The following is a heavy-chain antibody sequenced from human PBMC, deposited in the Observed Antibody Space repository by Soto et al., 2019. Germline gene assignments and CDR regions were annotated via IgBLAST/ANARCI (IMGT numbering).Heavy chain of an antibody. V-gene: IGHV1-69*08. CDR1: GGTFSSYT. CDR2: IIPILGIA. CDR3: AREAYYYGSGSRGPCDY. J-gene: IGHJ4*02. Sequence: QVQLVQSGAEVKKPGSSVKVSCKASGGTFSSYTISWVRQAPGQGLEWMGRIIPILGIANYAQKFQGRVTITADKSTSTADMELSSLRSEDTAVYYCAREAYYYGSGSRGPCDYWGQGTLVTVSS. D-gene: IGHD3-10*01.